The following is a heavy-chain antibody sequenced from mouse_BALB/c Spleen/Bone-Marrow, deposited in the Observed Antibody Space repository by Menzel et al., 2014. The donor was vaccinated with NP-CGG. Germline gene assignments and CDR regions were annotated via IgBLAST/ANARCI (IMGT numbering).Heavy chain of an antibody. V-gene: IGHV14-3*02. CDR2: IDPANGNT. J-gene: IGHJ4*01. Sequence: EVMLVESGAELVKPGASVKLSCTASGFNIKDTYMHWVKQRPEQGLEWIGRIDPANGNTKYDPKFQGKATITADTSSNPAYLQLSSLTSEDTAVYYCARSRDYGSSYYAMDYWGQGTSVTVSS. CDR3: ARSRDYGSSYYAMDY. CDR1: GFNIKDTY. D-gene: IGHD1-1*01.